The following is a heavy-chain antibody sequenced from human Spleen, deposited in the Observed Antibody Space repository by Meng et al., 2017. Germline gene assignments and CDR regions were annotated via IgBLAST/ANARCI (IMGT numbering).Heavy chain of an antibody. V-gene: IGHV1-18*01. D-gene: IGHD5-12*01. CDR3: ATGYSGYDLAFYYYYGMDV. CDR2: ISAYNGNT. Sequence: QVQVVMSGAEVKKPGASVKVSCKASGYTFTSYGISWVRQAPGQGLEWMGWISAYNGNTNYAQKLQGRVTMTTDTSTSTAYMELRSLRSDDTAVYYCATGYSGYDLAFYYYYGMDVWGQGTTVTVSS. J-gene: IGHJ6*02. CDR1: GYTFTSYG.